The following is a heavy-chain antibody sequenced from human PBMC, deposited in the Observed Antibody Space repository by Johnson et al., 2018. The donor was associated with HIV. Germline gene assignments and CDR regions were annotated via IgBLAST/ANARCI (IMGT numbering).Heavy chain of an antibody. CDR3: ANSYSSSSGNNDDALDI. Sequence: QMQLVESGGGVVQPGRSLRLSCAASGFTFSSYAMHWVRQAPGKGLEWVAVISYDGSDKYYADSVKGRFTISRDNSKNTLYLQMNSLRAEDTAAYSCANSYSSSSGNNDDALDIWGQGTMVTVYS. V-gene: IGHV3-30*04. D-gene: IGHD6-6*01. J-gene: IGHJ3*02. CDR1: GFTFSSYA. CDR2: ISYDGSDK.